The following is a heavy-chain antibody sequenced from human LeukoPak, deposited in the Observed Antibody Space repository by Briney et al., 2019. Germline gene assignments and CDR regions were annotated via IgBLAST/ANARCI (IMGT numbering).Heavy chain of an antibody. Sequence: QPGRSLRLSCAASGFTFSSYGMHWVRQAPGKGLEWVSAISGSGGSTYYADSVKGRFTISRDNSKNTLYLQMDSLRAEDTAVYYCAKGEYPCSGGSCDAYYYYYYGMDVWGQGTTVTVSS. D-gene: IGHD2-15*01. CDR3: AKGEYPCSGGSCDAYYYYYYGMDV. J-gene: IGHJ6*02. CDR1: GFTFSSYG. CDR2: ISGSGGST. V-gene: IGHV3-23*01.